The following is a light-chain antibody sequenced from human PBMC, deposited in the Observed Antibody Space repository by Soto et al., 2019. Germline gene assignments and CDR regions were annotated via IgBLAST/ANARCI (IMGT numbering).Light chain of an antibody. CDR3: LQYHNLWA. V-gene: IGKV3-15*01. CDR2: RAS. J-gene: IGKJ1*01. Sequence: IVMTQSPATLSVSPGERATLSCMSSQNIYSNVAWYQQRTGQAPRLLIYRASTRAPGIPARFSGSGSGTEFTLTISSLQSEDFTVYSCLQYHNLWAFGQGTKVDIK. CDR1: QNIYSN.